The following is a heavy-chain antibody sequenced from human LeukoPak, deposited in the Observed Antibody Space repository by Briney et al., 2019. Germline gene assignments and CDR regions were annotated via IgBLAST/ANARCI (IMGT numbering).Heavy chain of an antibody. D-gene: IGHD6-13*01. Sequence: PGGSLRLSCAVSGFTFTSYWMNWVRQAPGKGLEWVASISQDGGEKSYVDSVKGRFTISRDNTKNSLYLQMSSLRPEDTAVYYCARDGTAPGRYFDMWGQGTLVTVSS. CDR2: ISQDGGEK. CDR1: GFTFTSYW. CDR3: ARDGTAPGRYFDM. J-gene: IGHJ4*01. V-gene: IGHV3-7*01.